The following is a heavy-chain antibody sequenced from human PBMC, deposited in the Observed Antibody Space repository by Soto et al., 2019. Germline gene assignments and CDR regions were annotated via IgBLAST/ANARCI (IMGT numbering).Heavy chain of an antibody. V-gene: IGHV3-72*01. Sequence: GGSLRLSWAASGFTFSDHYMDWVRQAPGKGLEWVGRIRNKANGFTTENAASVKGRFAISRDESKNSIYLQMNSLRTEDTAVYYCVRVSNTGYFDSWGLGTLVTVSS. CDR1: GFTFSDHY. J-gene: IGHJ4*02. CDR3: VRVSNTGYFDS. CDR2: IRNKANGFTT.